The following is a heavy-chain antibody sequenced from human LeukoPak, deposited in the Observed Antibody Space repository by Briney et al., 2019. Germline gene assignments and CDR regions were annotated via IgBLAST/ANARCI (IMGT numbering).Heavy chain of an antibody. J-gene: IGHJ4*02. CDR1: GYPFNRYA. CDR3: ARGYSGSYYGFDS. D-gene: IGHD1-26*01. CDR2: INTATGDP. V-gene: IGHV7-4-1*02. Sequence: ASVKVSCTTSGYPFNRYAMNWVRQAPGQGLDCMGWINTATGDPMYAQGFTGRFVFSFDTSVSTAYLQIRSLKTEDTAVYYCARGYSGSYYGFDSWGQGTLVTVSS.